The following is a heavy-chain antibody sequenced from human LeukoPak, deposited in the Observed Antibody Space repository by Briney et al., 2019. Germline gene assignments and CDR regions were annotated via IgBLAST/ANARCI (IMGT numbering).Heavy chain of an antibody. D-gene: IGHD3-16*02. CDR3: ARAWDYVWGSYPGVPGY. CDR2: ISGSGGRT. CDR1: GFTFSSYA. Sequence: GESLRLSCAASGFTFSSYAMSWVRQAPGKGLEWVSAISGSGGRTYYADSVKGRFTISRDNAKNSLSLQMNSLRAEDTAVYYCARAWDYVWGSYPGVPGYWGQGTLVTVSS. J-gene: IGHJ4*02. V-gene: IGHV3-23*01.